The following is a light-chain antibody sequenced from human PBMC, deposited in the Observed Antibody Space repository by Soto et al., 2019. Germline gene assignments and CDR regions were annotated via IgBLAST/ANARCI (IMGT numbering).Light chain of an antibody. CDR2: EVS. V-gene: IGLV2-18*02. J-gene: IGLJ2*01. CDR3: SSYTSSSTL. Sequence: QSALTQPPSVSGSPGQSVTISCTGTSSDVGSYNRVSWYQQPPGTAPKLMIYEVSNRPSGVPDRFSGSKSGNTASLTISGLQAEDEAAYYCSSYTSSSTLFGWGTKLTV. CDR1: SSDVGSYNR.